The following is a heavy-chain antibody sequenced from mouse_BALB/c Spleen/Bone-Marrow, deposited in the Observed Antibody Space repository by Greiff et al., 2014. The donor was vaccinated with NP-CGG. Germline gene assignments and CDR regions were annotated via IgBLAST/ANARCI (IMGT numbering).Heavy chain of an antibody. Sequence: VKLQESGPGLVAPSQSLSITCTVSGFSLTSYGVHWVRQPPGKGLEWLGVIWADGSKNYNSALMSRLSISKDNSKSQVFLKMNSLQTDDTAMYYCSRITTATGAMDYWGQGTSVTVSS. D-gene: IGHD1-2*01. V-gene: IGHV2-9*02. CDR2: IWADGSK. CDR3: SRITTATGAMDY. J-gene: IGHJ4*01. CDR1: GFSLTSYG.